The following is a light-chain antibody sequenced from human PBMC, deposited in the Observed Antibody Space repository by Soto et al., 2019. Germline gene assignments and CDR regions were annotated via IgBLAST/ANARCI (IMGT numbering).Light chain of an antibody. CDR3: AALDDSLNGLV. CDR2: NNN. CDR1: SSNIGSNT. V-gene: IGLV1-44*01. J-gene: IGLJ1*01. Sequence: QSALTQPPSASGTPGQRVTISCSGSSSNIGSNTVNWYQQLPGTAPKLLIYNNNQRPSGVPDRFSGSKSGTSASLAISGLQSEDEADYYCAALDDSLNGLVFGTGTKVTVL.